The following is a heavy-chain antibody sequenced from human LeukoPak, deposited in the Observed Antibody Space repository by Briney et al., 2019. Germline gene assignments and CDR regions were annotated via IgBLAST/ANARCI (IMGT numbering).Heavy chain of an antibody. V-gene: IGHV3-74*01. CDR1: GFTVSSYW. CDR3: ARVLTGSNRQLDY. CDR2: INSDGSST. J-gene: IGHJ4*02. Sequence: PGGSLRLSCAASGFTVSSYWMHWVRQAPGKGLVWVSRINSDGSSTSYADSVKGRFTISRDNAENTLYLQMNSPRAEDTAVYYCARVLTGSNRQLDYWGQGTLVTVSS. D-gene: IGHD3-9*01.